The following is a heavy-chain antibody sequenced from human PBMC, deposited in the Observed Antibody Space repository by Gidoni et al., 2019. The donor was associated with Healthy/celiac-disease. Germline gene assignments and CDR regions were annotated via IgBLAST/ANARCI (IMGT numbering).Heavy chain of an antibody. Sequence: QVQLVQSGAEVKKPGSSVKVSCKASGGTFSSYAISWVRQAPGQGLEWMGRIITILGIANYAQKFQDRVTITADKSTSTAYMELSSLRSEDTAVYYCARDEGYGGKSSSSKTYYYGMDVWGQGTTVTVSS. V-gene: IGHV1-69*04. CDR1: GGTFSSYA. J-gene: IGHJ6*02. CDR3: ARDEGYGGKSSSSKTYYYGMDV. CDR2: IITILGIA. D-gene: IGHD4-17*01.